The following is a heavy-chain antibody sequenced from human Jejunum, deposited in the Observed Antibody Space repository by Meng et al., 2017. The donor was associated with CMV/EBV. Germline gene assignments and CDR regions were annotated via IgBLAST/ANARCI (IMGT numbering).Heavy chain of an antibody. D-gene: IGHD3-3*01. CDR3: VRVFNYDFWNGYSDYYFDY. CDR1: FT. V-gene: IGHV3-21*01. Sequence: FTMNWVRQAPGKGLEWVSSVSSSSRSKYYADSVKGRFTISRDNAKNSVYLQMNSLRDEDTAVYYCVRVFNYDFWNGYSDYYFDYWGQGTLVIVSS. CDR2: VSSSSRSK. J-gene: IGHJ4*02.